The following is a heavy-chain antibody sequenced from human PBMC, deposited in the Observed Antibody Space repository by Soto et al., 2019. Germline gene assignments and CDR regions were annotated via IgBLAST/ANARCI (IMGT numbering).Heavy chain of an antibody. CDR1: GYAFTTYG. J-gene: IGHJ4*02. V-gene: IGHV1-18*01. CDR3: ESGRYGDY. D-gene: IGHD1-26*01. Sequence: QVHLVQSGAEVKKPGASVKVSCQGSGYAFTTYGITWVRQAPGQGLEWMGWISAHNGNTNYAQKLQGRVTVTRDTSTSTAYMELRSLRYDDTAVYYCESGRYGDYWGQGALVTVSS. CDR2: ISAHNGNT.